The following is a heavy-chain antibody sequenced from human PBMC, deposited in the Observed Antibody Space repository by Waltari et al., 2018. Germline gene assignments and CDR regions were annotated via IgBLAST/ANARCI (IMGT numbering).Heavy chain of an antibody. J-gene: IGHJ6*02. Sequence: QVHVVESGGGVVQPGGSLRLSCAASGFTLGNYGMHWVRQAPGKGLGWVAVIKYDGSIKNYADSVKGRFTISRENSKNTLYLEMKSLRAEDTAVYYCAREYSRICFHALDGWGQGTAVTVSS. D-gene: IGHD6-13*01. CDR3: AREYSRICFHALDG. CDR2: IKYDGSIK. V-gene: IGHV3-33*05. CDR1: GFTLGNYG.